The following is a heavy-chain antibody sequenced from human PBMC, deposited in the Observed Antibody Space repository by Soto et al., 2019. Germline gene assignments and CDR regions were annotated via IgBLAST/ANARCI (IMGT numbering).Heavy chain of an antibody. J-gene: IGHJ6*02. D-gene: IGHD5-12*01. V-gene: IGHV3-48*01. CDR3: ARDYYRFNSGYGFSMDV. CDR2: ITSSSDTI. CDR1: GFPFSSFH. Sequence: PGGSLRLSCAASGFPFSSFHMNWVRQAPGRGLEWVAYITSSSDTIYYSDSVKGRFTISRDNGKNSLFLQMNSLRAEDTAVYYCARDYYRFNSGYGFSMDVWGQGTTVTVSS.